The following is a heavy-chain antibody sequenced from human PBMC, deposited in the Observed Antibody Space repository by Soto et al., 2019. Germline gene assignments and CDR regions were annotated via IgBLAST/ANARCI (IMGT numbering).Heavy chain of an antibody. CDR2: IIPIFGTA. CDR3: ARHRGPPAYYYYGMDV. V-gene: IGHV1-69*13. D-gene: IGHD3-10*01. CDR1: GGTFSSYA. J-gene: IGHJ6*02. Sequence: GASVKVSCKASGGTFSSYAISWVRQAPGQGLEWMGGIIPIFGTANYAQKFQGRATITADESTSTAYMELSSLRSEDTAVYYCARHRGPPAYYYYGMDVWGQGTTVTVSS.